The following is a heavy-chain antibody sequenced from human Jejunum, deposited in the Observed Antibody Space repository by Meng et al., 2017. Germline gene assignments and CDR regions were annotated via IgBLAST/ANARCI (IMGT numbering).Heavy chain of an antibody. Sequence: GGSLRLSCAASGFTFSSYWMHWVRQAPGKGLEWVSQINVDAGTITYADSVKGRFTISRDNAKNTLYLQMNSLRVEDTAVYFCARGQKGYCDYSGQGTLVTVSS. J-gene: IGHJ4*02. CDR3: ARGQKGYCDY. V-gene: IGHV3-74*01. CDR2: INVDAGTI. CDR1: GFTFSSYW.